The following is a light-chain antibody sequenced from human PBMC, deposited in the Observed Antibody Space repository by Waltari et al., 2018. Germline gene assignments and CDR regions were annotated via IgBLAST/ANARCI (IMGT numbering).Light chain of an antibody. J-gene: IGLJ3*02. V-gene: IGLV1-47*01. CDR3: AAWDDGLSGPV. CDR2: RND. Sequence: QSVLTQPPSVSGTPGQGVTISCSGSSSNIGTNYVYWYQQLPRTAPNLLSFRNDQRPSGVPDRVSASKAGTSASLAISGLRSEDEADYYYAAWDDGLSGPVFGGGTKLTVL. CDR1: SSNIGTNY.